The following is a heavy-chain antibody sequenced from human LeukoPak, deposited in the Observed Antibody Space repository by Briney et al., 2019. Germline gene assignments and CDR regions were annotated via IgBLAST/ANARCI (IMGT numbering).Heavy chain of an antibody. CDR3: ARDPGPGVNYNWFDP. Sequence: GGSLRLSCAASGFTFSSYSMNWVRQAPGKGLEWVSSISSSSSYIYYADSVKGRFTISRDNAKNPLYLQMNSLRAEDTAVYYCARDPGPGVNYNWFDPWGQGTLVTVSS. D-gene: IGHD1-14*01. J-gene: IGHJ5*02. V-gene: IGHV3-21*01. CDR1: GFTFSSYS. CDR2: ISSSSSYI.